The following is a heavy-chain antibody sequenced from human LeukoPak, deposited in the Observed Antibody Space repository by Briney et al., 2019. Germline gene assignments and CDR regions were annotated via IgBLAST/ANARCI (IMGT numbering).Heavy chain of an antibody. CDR3: AREAPPSPPVFDY. CDR1: GFTFSSYW. J-gene: IGHJ4*02. CDR2: INSDGSST. Sequence: GGSLRLSCAASGFTFSSYWMHWVRQAPGQGLVWVSRINSDGSSTSYADSVKGRFTISRDNAKNTLYLQMNSLRAEDTAVYYCAREAPPSPPVFDYWGQGTLVTVSS. V-gene: IGHV3-74*01.